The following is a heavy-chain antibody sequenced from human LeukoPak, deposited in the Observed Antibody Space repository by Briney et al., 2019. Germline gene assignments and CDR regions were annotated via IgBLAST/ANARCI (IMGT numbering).Heavy chain of an antibody. J-gene: IGHJ3*02. D-gene: IGHD2-8*01. Sequence: ASVKVSCKASGYTFTSYGISWVRQAPGQGLEWMGWISAYNGNTNYAQKLQGRVTMTTDTSTSTAYMELRSLRSDDTAVYYCARVPSPYCTNGVCSLDAFDIWGQGTMVTVSS. CDR2: ISAYNGNT. CDR3: ARVPSPYCTNGVCSLDAFDI. CDR1: GYTFTSYG. V-gene: IGHV1-18*01.